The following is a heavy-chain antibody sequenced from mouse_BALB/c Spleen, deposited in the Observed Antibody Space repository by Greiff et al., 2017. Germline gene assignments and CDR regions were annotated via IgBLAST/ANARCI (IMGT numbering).Heavy chain of an antibody. J-gene: IGHJ3*01. V-gene: IGHV8-12*01. CDR3: ARTTSYYYGSSYGTY. CDR1: GFSLSTSGMG. D-gene: IGHD1-1*01. CDR2: IYWDDDK. Sequence: QVTLKESGPGILQPSQTLSLTCSFSGFSLSTSGMGVSWIRQPSGKGLEWLAHIYWDDDKRYNPSLKSRLTISKDTSSNQVFLKITSVDTADTATYYCARTTSYYYGSSYGTYWGQGTLVTVSA.